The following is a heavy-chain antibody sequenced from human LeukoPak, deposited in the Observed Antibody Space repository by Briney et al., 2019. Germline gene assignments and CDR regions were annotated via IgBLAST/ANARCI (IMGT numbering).Heavy chain of an antibody. D-gene: IGHD3-10*01. CDR3: ARGLWFGDENPPYFDY. V-gene: IGHV4-61*02. J-gene: IGHJ4*02. CDR2: IYTSGST. Sequence: SETLSLTCTVSGGSISSSNYYWSWIRQPAGKGLEWIGRIYTSGSTNYNPSLKSRVTISVDTSKNQFSLKLSSVTAADTAVYYCARGLWFGDENPPYFDYWGQGTLVTVSS. CDR1: GGSISSSNYY.